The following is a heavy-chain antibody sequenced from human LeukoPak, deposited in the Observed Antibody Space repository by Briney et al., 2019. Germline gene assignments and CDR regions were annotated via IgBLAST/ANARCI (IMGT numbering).Heavy chain of an antibody. CDR1: GFMFSSYG. J-gene: IGHJ6*03. Sequence: GGSLRLSCAASGFMFSSYGMHWVRQAPGKGLEWVAFIQYDGSKEYYADSVKGRFTISRDNSKNTPYLQMNSLRAEDTAVYYCAKDGAAGPYYYYYYMDVWGKGTTVTVSS. CDR2: IQYDGSKE. D-gene: IGHD6-13*01. CDR3: AKDGAAGPYYYYYYMDV. V-gene: IGHV3-30*02.